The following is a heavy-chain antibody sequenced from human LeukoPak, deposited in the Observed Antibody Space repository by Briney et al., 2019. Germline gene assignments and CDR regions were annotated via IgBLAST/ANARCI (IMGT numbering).Heavy chain of an antibody. D-gene: IGHD6-13*01. CDR2: INIDGSSI. CDR3: ARVPATGTQFDY. Sequence: PGGSLRLSRTASRLTFNNYWMHWVRQAPGKGLVWVSRINIDGSSISYADSVKGRFTISRDNAKSTLYLQMNSLRAEDAALYYCARVPATGTQFDYWGQGTLVTVSS. CDR1: RLTFNNYW. V-gene: IGHV3-74*01. J-gene: IGHJ4*02.